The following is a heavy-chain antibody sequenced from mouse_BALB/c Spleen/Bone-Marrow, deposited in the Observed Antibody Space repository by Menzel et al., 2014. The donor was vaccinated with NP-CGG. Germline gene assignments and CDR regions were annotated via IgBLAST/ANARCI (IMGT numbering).Heavy chain of an antibody. CDR1: GFSLTSYG. D-gene: IGHD2-12*01. CDR2: IWSGGST. Sequence: VKLMESGPGLVQPSQSLSITCTVSGFSLTSYGVHWVRQPPGRGLEWLGVIWSGGSTDYNAAFISRLSISKDNSKSQVFFKMNSLQADDTAIYYCARNKDDAMDYWGQGTSVTVSS. J-gene: IGHJ4*01. CDR3: ARNKDDAMDY. V-gene: IGHV2-4*02.